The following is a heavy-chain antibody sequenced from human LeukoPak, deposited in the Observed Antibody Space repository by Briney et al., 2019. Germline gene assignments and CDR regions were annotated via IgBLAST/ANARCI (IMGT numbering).Heavy chain of an antibody. V-gene: IGHV3-7*03. CDR2: IKLDGSEK. CDR1: GFTFGKYW. Sequence: GGSLRLSCVASGFTFGKYWMSWVRQAPGKGLEWVANIKLDGSEKNYVDSVKGRFTISRDNTKNSLYLQMNSLRVEDTAVFYCARAPIGDNNWFDPWGQGTLVTVSS. J-gene: IGHJ5*02. CDR3: ARAPIGDNNWFDP. D-gene: IGHD3-16*01.